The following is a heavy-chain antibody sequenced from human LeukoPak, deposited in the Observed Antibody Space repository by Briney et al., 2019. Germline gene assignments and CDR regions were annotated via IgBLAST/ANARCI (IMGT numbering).Heavy chain of an antibody. V-gene: IGHV4-59*01. J-gene: IGHJ4*02. CDR3: ARHRLTLSYASGVRGVHLDY. D-gene: IGHD3-10*01. CDR1: GGSINNYY. Sequence: SETLSLTCTVSGGSINNYYWSWIRQPPGKRLEWIGYIHYSGGTDYNPSLKSRVTISVDTSKNQFSLKLSSVTAADTAVYYCARHRLTLSYASGVRGVHLDYWGQGTLVTVSS. CDR2: IHYSGGT.